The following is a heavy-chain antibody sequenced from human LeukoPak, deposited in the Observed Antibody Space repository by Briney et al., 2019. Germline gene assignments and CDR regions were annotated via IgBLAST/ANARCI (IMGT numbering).Heavy chain of an antibody. J-gene: IGHJ4*02. Sequence: PSETLSLTCAVYGGSFSGYYWSWIRQSPGKGLEWIGEINHSGSTNYNPSLKSRVTISVDTSKNQFSLKLSSVTAADTAVYYCARERGSSWSLDYWGQGTLVTVSS. D-gene: IGHD6-13*01. V-gene: IGHV4-34*01. CDR1: GGSFSGYY. CDR2: INHSGST. CDR3: ARERGSSWSLDY.